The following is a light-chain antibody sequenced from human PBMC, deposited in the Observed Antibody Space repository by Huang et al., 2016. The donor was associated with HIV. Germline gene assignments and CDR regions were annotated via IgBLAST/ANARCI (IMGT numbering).Light chain of an antibody. CDR3: QQYDNWHPGLT. J-gene: IGKJ4*01. CDR2: DTS. Sequence: EIVMTQSPATLSGSPGEIATLSCSASQNVRSNLARYQQTPSQAPRLLIYDTSTRASGVRARFSGSGAGTEFNLTISGLQSEDFAVYYCQQYDNWHPGLTFGGGTKVEI. V-gene: IGKV3D-15*01. CDR1: QNVRSN.